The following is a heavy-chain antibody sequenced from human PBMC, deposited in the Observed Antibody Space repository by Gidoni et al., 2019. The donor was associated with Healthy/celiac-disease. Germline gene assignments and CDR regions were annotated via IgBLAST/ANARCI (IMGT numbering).Heavy chain of an antibody. V-gene: IGHV3-30*03. CDR2: ISYDGSNK. D-gene: IGHD3-22*01. J-gene: IGHJ4*02. CDR3: ARDLGYYDSSGIDY. CDR1: GFTFGSYG. Sequence: VQLVESGGGVVQPVRSLRLPFAASGFTFGSYGMHWVRQAPGKGLEWVAVISYDGSNKYYADSVKGRFTISRDNTKKTLYMQMNSLRAEDTAVYYCARDLGYYDSSGIDYWGQGTLVTVSS.